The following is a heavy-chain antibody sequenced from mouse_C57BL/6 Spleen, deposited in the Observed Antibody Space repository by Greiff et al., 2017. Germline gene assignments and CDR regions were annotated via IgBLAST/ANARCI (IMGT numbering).Heavy chain of an antibody. Sequence: EVQGVESGGGLVQPKGSLKLSCAASGFSFNTYAMNWVRQAPGKGLEWVARIRSKSNNYATYYADSVKDRFTISRDDSESMLYLQMNNLKTEDTAMYYCVRHGGNYGFAVWGTGTTVTVSS. CDR3: VRHGGNYGFAV. J-gene: IGHJ1*03. V-gene: IGHV10-1*01. CDR2: IRSKSNNYAT. CDR1: GFSFNTYA. D-gene: IGHD2-1*01.